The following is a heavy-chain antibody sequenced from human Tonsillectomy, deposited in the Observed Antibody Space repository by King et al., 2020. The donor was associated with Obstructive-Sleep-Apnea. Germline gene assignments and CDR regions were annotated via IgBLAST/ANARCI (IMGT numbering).Heavy chain of an antibody. CDR2: ISSNGGVT. J-gene: IGHJ5*01. CDR1: GFTVSNYA. Sequence: VQLVESGGTLVQPGGSLRLSCEASGFTVSNYAMHWFRQVTGKGRESVSTISSNGGVTYYADFVRGRFTISRYNSKNRLSLQMAGLRPYDTAFYYCARGYGCGWLDFDSWGQGSLVTVSS. V-gene: IGHV3-64*07. D-gene: IGHD6-19*01. CDR3: ARGYGCGWLDFDS.